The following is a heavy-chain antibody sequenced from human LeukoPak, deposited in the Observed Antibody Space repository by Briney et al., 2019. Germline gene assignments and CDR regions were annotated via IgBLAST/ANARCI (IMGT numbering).Heavy chain of an antibody. CDR2: ISNTDDTV. CDR1: GFIFSNFY. V-gene: IGHV3-11*04. D-gene: IGHD1-26*01. CDR3: AREWWELHTIDY. Sequence: GGSLRLSCAASGFIFSNFYMSWIRQAPGKGLEWVSHISNTDDTVHYADSVKGRFTISRDNAKNSLFLQMDSLRGEDTAVYYCAREWWELHTIDYWGQGTLVTVSS. J-gene: IGHJ4*02.